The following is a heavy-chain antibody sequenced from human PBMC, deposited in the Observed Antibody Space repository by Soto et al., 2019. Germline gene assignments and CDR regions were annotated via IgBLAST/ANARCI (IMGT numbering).Heavy chain of an antibody. V-gene: IGHV4-59*01. CDR2: IYYSGST. J-gene: IGHJ5*02. CDR3: ASRRGSSWYDWFDP. D-gene: IGHD6-13*01. Sequence: SETLSLTCTVSGGSISSYYWSWIRQPPGKGLEWIGYIYYSGSTNYNPSLKSRVTISVDTSKNQFPLKLSSVTAADTAVYYCASRRGSSWYDWFDPWGQGTLVTVSS. CDR1: GGSISSYY.